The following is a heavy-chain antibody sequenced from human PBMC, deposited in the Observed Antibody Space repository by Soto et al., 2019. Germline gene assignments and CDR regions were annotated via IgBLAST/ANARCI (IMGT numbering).Heavy chain of an antibody. CDR3: VRDYYDRSMSSGWYFDP. CDR1: GFILSDHY. CDR2: IRSKGSNSTT. V-gene: IGHV3-72*01. J-gene: IGHJ2*01. Sequence: EVELVESGGGLVQPGGSLRLSCAASGFILSDHYMEWVRQAPGKGLEWVGCIRSKGSNSTTEYAASVKGRFIISRDDAKNSLYLQMNSLKNDDTAVYYCVRDYYDRSMSSGWYFDPWGRGTLVTVSS. D-gene: IGHD3-22*01.